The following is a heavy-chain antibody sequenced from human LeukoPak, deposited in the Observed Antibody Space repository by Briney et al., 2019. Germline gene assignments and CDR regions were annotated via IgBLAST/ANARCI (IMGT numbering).Heavy chain of an antibody. Sequence: PGGSLRLSCAASGFTFSTYAMSWVRQAPGKGLEWVSAISASGGSTYYADSVEGRFTISRDNSKNTLYLQMNSLRAEDTAVYYCAKRGLGSSSGAYYFDYWGQGTLVTVSS. J-gene: IGHJ4*02. D-gene: IGHD6-6*01. V-gene: IGHV3-23*01. CDR3: AKRGLGSSSGAYYFDY. CDR2: ISASGGST. CDR1: GFTFSTYA.